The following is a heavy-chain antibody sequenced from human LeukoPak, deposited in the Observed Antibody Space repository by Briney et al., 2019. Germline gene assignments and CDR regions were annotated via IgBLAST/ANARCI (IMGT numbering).Heavy chain of an antibody. J-gene: IGHJ4*02. CDR3: ARGITSGPRRYDVRNFDY. Sequence: AGGSLRLSCAASGFTFSSYWMHWVRQAPGKGLVWVSRINSDGSSTSYADSVKGRFTISRDNAKNSLYLQMNSLRAEDTAVYYCARGITSGPRRYDVRNFDYWGQGTPVTVSS. D-gene: IGHD5-12*01. CDR2: INSDGSST. CDR1: GFTFSSYW. V-gene: IGHV3-74*01.